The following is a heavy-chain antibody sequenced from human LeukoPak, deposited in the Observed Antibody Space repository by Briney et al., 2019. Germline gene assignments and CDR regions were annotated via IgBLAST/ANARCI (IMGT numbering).Heavy chain of an antibody. CDR1: GFTFSTYA. D-gene: IGHD1-26*01. CDR2: ISSGYST. Sequence: GGTLRLSCAASGFTFSTYAMTWVRQAPGAGLEWVSAISSGYSTYYADSVRGRFIISRDNSKDTLYLQMNSLRAEDTAVYYCARAWELLFAFDIWGQGTMVTVSS. J-gene: IGHJ3*02. V-gene: IGHV3-23*01. CDR3: ARAWELLFAFDI.